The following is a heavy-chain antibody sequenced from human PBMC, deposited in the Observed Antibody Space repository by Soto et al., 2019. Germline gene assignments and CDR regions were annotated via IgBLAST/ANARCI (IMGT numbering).Heavy chain of an antibody. CDR1: GYIFTGYY. CDR3: ARTDGGPDWYFDL. Sequence: QVQLVQSGAEVKKPGASVKVSCKASGYIFTGYYMHWVRQAPGQGLEWMGWINPNSGDTNYAQKFQAWVTXTXEXXISTAYMELSRLKSDDTAVYYCARTDGGPDWYFDLWGRGTLVTVSS. D-gene: IGHD2-15*01. V-gene: IGHV1-2*04. J-gene: IGHJ2*01. CDR2: INPNSGDT.